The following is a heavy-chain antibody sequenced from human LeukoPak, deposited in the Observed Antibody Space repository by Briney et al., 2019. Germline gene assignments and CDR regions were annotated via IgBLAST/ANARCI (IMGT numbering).Heavy chain of an antibody. Sequence: GGSLRLSCAASGFSFSNYAMSWVRQAPGKGLEWVSAISGSGGSTYYADSVKGRFTISRDNSKNTLYLQMNSLRAEDTAVYYCARTYYYDSSGFKGSSFDYWGQGTLVTVSS. J-gene: IGHJ4*02. CDR3: ARTYYYDSSGFKGSSFDY. CDR2: ISGSGGST. D-gene: IGHD3-22*01. CDR1: GFSFSNYA. V-gene: IGHV3-23*01.